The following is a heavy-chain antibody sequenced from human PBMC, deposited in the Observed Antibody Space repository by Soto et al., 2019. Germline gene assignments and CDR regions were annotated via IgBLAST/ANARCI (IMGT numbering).Heavy chain of an antibody. CDR2: IYYSGRT. D-gene: IGHD6-6*01. J-gene: IGHJ4*02. CDR1: GGSISSDYYY. CDR3: AGELSNSPEYFDF. Sequence: SETLSLTCTVSGGSISSDYYYWSWIRQPPGKGLEWIGYIYYSGRTAYNPSLKSRIIISVDTSKNQFSLSLNSLNAADTAVYYCAGELSNSPEYFDFWGLGTLVTVSS. V-gene: IGHV4-30-4*01.